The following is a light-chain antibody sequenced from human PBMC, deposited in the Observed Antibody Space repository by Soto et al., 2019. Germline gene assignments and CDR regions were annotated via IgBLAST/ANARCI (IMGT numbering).Light chain of an antibody. CDR3: QQFNTWPQT. CDR1: QSVSSN. J-gene: IGKJ1*01. Sequence: IVMTQSPATLSVSPGERATLSCRASQSVSSNLAWYQQKGGQAPRLLIYGASTRATGIPARFSGSGSGTEFTLTISSLQSEDFAVYFCQQFNTWPQTFGQGTKVDIX. CDR2: GAS. V-gene: IGKV3-15*01.